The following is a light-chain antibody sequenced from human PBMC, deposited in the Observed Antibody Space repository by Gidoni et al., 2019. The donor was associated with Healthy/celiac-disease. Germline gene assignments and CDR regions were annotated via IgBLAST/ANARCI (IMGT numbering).Light chain of an antibody. V-gene: IGLV2-14*01. CDR2: DVS. Sequence: QSALTQPASVSGSPGQSITISCTGTSSDVGGYNYVSWYQQHPGKAPKLMIYDVSNRPSGVSNRCSGSKSGNTASLTISGHQAEDEADYYCSSYTSSSTVFGGGTKLTVL. CDR1: SSDVGGYNY. CDR3: SSYTSSSTV. J-gene: IGLJ3*02.